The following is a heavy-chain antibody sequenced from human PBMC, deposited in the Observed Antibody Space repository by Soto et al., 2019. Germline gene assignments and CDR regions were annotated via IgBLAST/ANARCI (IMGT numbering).Heavy chain of an antibody. CDR3: AREDGAGHYYYYYYMDV. CDR2: TYYRSKWYN. Sequence: SQTLSLTCAISGDSVSSNSAAWNWIRQSPSRGLEWLGRTYYRSKWYNDYAVSVKSRITINPDTSKNQFSLQMNSVTPEDTAVYYCAREDGAGHYYYYYYMDVWGKGTTVTVSS. V-gene: IGHV6-1*01. CDR1: GDSVSSNSAA. J-gene: IGHJ6*03.